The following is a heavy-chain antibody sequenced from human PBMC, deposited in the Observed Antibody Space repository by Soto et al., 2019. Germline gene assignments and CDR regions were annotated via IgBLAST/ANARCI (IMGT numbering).Heavy chain of an antibody. CDR1: GYTFTSYG. V-gene: IGHV1-18*01. CDR2: ISAYNGNT. J-gene: IGHJ3*02. CDR3: ARCLRLGELSTTAVDAFDI. D-gene: IGHD3-16*02. Sequence: QVQLVQSGAEVKKPGASVKVSCEASGYTFTSYGISWVRQAPGQGLEWMGWISAYNGNTNYAQKLQGRVTMTTDTSTSTAYMELRSLRSDDTAVYYCARCLRLGELSTTAVDAFDIWGQGTMVTVSS.